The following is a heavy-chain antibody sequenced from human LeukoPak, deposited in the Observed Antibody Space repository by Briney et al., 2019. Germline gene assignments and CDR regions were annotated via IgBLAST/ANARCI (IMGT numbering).Heavy chain of an antibody. CDR2: IRYDGSNK. D-gene: IGHD6-13*01. Sequence: GGSLRLSCAASGFTFSSYGMHWVRQAPGKGLEWVAFIRYDGSNKYYADSVKGRFTISRDNSKNTLYLQMNSLRAEDTAVYYCAKDLSLLRYSSSWYFDYWGQGTLVTVSS. CDR3: AKDLSLLRYSSSWYFDY. CDR1: GFTFSSYG. J-gene: IGHJ4*02. V-gene: IGHV3-30*02.